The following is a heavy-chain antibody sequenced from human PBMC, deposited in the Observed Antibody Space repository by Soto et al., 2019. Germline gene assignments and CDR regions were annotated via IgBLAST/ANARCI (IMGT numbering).Heavy chain of an antibody. J-gene: IGHJ4*02. CDR2: MHTSGST. D-gene: IGHD2-2*01. V-gene: IGHV4-4*07. CDR3: VRASMPKAHFDS. Sequence: ETLSLTCTVSGGSIRGYYWSWIRQSAGMGLEWIGRMHTSGSTNYNPSLKSRVTFSVDMSKNQISLKLTSVTAADTALYYCVRASMPKAHFDSWGQGTLVTVSS. CDR1: GGSIRGYY.